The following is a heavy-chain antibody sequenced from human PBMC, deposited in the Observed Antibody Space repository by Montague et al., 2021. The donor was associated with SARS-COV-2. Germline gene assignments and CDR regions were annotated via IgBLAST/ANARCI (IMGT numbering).Heavy chain of an antibody. CDR3: ARQRRGGLVSTPRFFDY. CDR1: GGSISSSSYY. D-gene: IGHD6-19*01. CDR2: IYYSGST. V-gene: IGHV4-39*01. Sequence: SETLSLTCTDSGGSISSSSYYWGWIRQPPGKGLEWIGSIYYSGSTYYNPSLKSRVTISVGTSKNQFSLKLSSVTAADTAVYYCARQRRGGLVSTPRFFDYWGQGTLVTVSS. J-gene: IGHJ4*02.